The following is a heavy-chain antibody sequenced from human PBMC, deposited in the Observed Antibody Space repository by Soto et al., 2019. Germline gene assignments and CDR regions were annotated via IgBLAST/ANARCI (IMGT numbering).Heavy chain of an antibody. J-gene: IGHJ4*02. D-gene: IGHD3-3*01. CDR2: IYSSGST. V-gene: IGHV4-39*01. CDR3: ARRTIRFLEWLPYNLYYFDY. CDR1: GGSISSSTYY. Sequence: SETLSLTCTVSGGSISSSTYYWGWIRQPPGKGLEWIGSIYSSGSTYYNPSLKSRVTISVDTSKNQFSLKLSSVTAPDTAVYYCARRTIRFLEWLPYNLYYFDYWGQGTLVTVSS.